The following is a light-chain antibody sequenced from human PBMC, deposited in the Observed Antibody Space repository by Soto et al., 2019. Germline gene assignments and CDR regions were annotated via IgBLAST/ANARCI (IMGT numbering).Light chain of an antibody. CDR2: DAS. J-gene: IGKJ5*01. CDR1: QSVSNF. V-gene: IGKV3-11*01. Sequence: DIVLTQSPATLSLSPGERATLSCRASQSVSNFIAWYQQKPGQAPRLLIYDASNRATGIPARFSGSASGTDFTLTISSLEPEDFAVYYCQQRSTTFGQGTRLEIK. CDR3: QQRSTT.